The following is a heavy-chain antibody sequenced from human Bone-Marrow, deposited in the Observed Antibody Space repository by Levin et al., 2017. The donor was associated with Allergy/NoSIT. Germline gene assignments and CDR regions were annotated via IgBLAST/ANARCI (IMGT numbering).Heavy chain of an antibody. V-gene: IGHV3-73*01. Sequence: PPGGSLRLSCAASGFMFAGSALHWVRQAPGKGLEWVGRIRTKGDNYATVYVLAVKGRFTISRDDSKNTAYLQMNSLKTEDTAVYYCSRELPGSPTTFDIWGQGTMVTVSS. CDR2: IRTKGDNYAT. CDR1: GFMFAGSA. D-gene: IGHD2-21*01. CDR3: SRELPGSPTTFDI. J-gene: IGHJ3*02.